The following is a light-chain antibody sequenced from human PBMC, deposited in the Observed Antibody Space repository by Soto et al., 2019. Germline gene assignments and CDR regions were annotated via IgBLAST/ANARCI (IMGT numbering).Light chain of an antibody. Sequence: EIVMTQSPATLSVSPGERVTLSCRASQSVSSSLAWYQQKPGKTPRLLIYGASTRATDIPARFSGSGSGKKFTFTISSLQAEDVAVYYCQQYYSTPPTFGGGTKVDIK. CDR2: GAS. CDR3: QQYYSTPPT. CDR1: QSVSSS. V-gene: IGKV3-15*01. J-gene: IGKJ4*01.